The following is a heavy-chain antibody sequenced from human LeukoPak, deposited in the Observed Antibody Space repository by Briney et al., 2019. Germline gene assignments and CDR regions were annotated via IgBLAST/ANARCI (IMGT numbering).Heavy chain of an antibody. D-gene: IGHD3-10*01. V-gene: IGHV3-53*01. CDR1: GFTVSNSY. CDR3: ARLWFGESPDY. Sequence: SGGSLRLSCAASGFTVSNSYMSWVRQAPGKGLEWVSVIYSGGSTYYADSVKGRFIISRDNSKNTLYLQMNSLRAEDTAVYYCARLWFGESPDYWGRGTPVTVSS. CDR2: IYSGGST. J-gene: IGHJ4*02.